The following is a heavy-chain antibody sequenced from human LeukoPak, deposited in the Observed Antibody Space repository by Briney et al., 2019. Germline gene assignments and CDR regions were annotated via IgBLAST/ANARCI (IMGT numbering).Heavy chain of an antibody. CDR2: IIPIFGTA. Sequence: GASVKVSCKASGYTFTSYYMHWVRQAPGQGLEWMGGIIPIFGTANYAQKFQGRVTITADESTSTAYMELSSLRSEDTAVYYCARPGGVYYDSSGYIPDAFDIWGQGTMVTVSS. CDR3: ARPGGVYYDSSGYIPDAFDI. D-gene: IGHD3-22*01. CDR1: GYTFTSYY. V-gene: IGHV1-69*13. J-gene: IGHJ3*02.